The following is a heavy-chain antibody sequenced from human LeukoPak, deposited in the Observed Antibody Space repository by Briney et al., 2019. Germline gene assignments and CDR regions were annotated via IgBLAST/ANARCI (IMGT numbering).Heavy chain of an antibody. Sequence: SETLSLTCAVSGGSISSNDWWSWVRQPPGRGLEWIGEIYRDGTTNYNPSLKSRVTISIDKSKNQFSLKVNSVTAADTAVYYCARVLRTGHRSRFDYWGQGTLVTVSS. D-gene: IGHD3/OR15-3a*01. J-gene: IGHJ4*02. CDR3: ARVLRTGHRSRFDY. V-gene: IGHV4-4*02. CDR1: GGSISSNDW. CDR2: IYRDGTT.